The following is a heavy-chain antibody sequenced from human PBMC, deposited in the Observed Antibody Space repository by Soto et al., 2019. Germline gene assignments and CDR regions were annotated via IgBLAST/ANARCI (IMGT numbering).Heavy chain of an antibody. V-gene: IGHV4-34*01. J-gene: IGHJ5*02. D-gene: IGHD3-3*01. CDR1: GGSFSGYY. CDR3: ARALRITIFGVVITNWFDP. CDR2: INHSGST. Sequence: SETLSLTCAVYGGSFSGYYWSWIRQPPGKGLEWIGEINHSGSTNYNPSLKSRVTISVDTSKNQFSLKLSSVTAADTAVYYCARALRITIFGVVITNWFDPWGQGTLVTVS.